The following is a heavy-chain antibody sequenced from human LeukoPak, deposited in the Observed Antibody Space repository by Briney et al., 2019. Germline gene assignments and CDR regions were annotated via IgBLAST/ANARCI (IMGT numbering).Heavy chain of an antibody. Sequence: GSLRLSCAASGFTFSDYYMGWIRQAPGKGLEWVSYISSSGGAMYYADSVKGRFTISRDNARNSLFLQMNSLRAEDTAVYYCARAGDTSGYYFYFDYWGQGTLVTVS. CDR1: GFTFSDYY. D-gene: IGHD3-22*01. CDR3: ARAGDTSGYYFYFDY. V-gene: IGHV3-11*01. CDR2: ISSSGGAM. J-gene: IGHJ4*02.